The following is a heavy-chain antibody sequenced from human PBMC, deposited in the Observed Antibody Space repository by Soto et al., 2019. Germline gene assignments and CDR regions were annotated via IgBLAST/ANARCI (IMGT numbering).Heavy chain of an antibody. V-gene: IGHV1-18*01. CDR2: ISVYNGNT. J-gene: IGHJ4*02. Sequence: QGQLVQSGGEVKKPGASVKVSCKASGYTFTSYSISWVRQAPGQGLEWMGWISVYNGNTNYAQKFQGRVTMTADTSTSTAYMELRSLRSDDTAVYYCARDRSWVDITVVPAAIEFDYWGQGTLVTVSS. CDR3: ARDRSWVDITVVPAAIEFDY. D-gene: IGHD2-2*02. CDR1: GYTFTSYS.